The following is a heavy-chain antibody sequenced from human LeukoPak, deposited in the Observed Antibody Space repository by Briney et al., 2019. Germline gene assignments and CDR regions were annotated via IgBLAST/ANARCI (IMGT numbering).Heavy chain of an antibody. D-gene: IGHD3-22*01. Sequence: SETLSLTYTVSGYSISSGNYWGWIRQPPGKGLEGMGSIDHSGSIYYNPSLKSRVTISVDTSKHQFSLKVSSVPAADTAVYYCARVMDYYDGTGYPPPAAADYWGQGTLVTVSS. CDR1: GYSISSGNY. J-gene: IGHJ4*02. CDR2: IDHSGSI. V-gene: IGHV4-38-2*02. CDR3: ARVMDYYDGTGYPPPAAADY.